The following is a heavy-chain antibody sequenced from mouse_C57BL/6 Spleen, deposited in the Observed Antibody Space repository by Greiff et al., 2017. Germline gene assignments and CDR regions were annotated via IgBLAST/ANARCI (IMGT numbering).Heavy chain of an antibody. CDR2: INSDGGST. CDR1: EYEFPSHD. CDR3: ARRGGTSYWYFDV. D-gene: IGHD3-3*01. J-gene: IGHJ1*03. V-gene: IGHV5-2*03. Sequence: EVKVVESGGGLVQPGESLKLSCESNEYEFPSHDMSWVRKTPEKRLELVAAINSDGGSTYYPDTMERRFIISRDNTKKPLYLQMSSLRSEDTALYYCARRGGTSYWYFDVWGTGTTVTVSS.